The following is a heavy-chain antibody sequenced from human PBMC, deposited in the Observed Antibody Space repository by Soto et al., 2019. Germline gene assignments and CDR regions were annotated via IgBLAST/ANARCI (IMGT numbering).Heavy chain of an antibody. CDR2: ISWNSGSI. CDR3: ATGYCSGGSCYLSGDYYYMDV. CDR1: GFTFDDYA. J-gene: IGHJ6*03. V-gene: IGHV3-9*01. D-gene: IGHD2-15*01. Sequence: GGSLRLSCAASGFTFDDYAMHWVRQAPGKGLEWVSGISWNSGSIGYADSVKGRFTISRDNAKNSLYLQMNSLRAEDTALYYCATGYCSGGSCYLSGDYYYMDVWGKGTTVTVSS.